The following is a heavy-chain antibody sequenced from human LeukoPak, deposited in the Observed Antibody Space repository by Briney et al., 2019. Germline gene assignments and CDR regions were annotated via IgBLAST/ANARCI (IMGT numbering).Heavy chain of an antibody. V-gene: IGHV4-34*01. CDR1: GGSSSVYF. D-gene: IGHD3-22*01. Sequence: PSETLSLTRVVSGGSSSVYFWSWIRPTPGKGLEWIGETNRSGSTSYNPSLKSRVTLSGDTSKKQISLKLTSVTAADTAVYYCATSQYYYDSSGHYAPLEYWGQGTLVVVSS. CDR3: ATSQYYYDSSGHYAPLEY. CDR2: TNRSGST. J-gene: IGHJ4*02.